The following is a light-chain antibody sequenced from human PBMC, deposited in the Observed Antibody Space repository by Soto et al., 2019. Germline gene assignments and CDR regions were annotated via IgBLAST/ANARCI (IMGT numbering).Light chain of an antibody. J-gene: IGKJ3*01. CDR2: DAS. CDR1: QNVSTY. V-gene: IGKV3-11*01. Sequence: EIVLTQSPATLSLSPGERATLSCRASQNVSTYLAWYQQKPGQAPRLLIYDASNRATGIPARFSGSGSWTDFTLTISSLEPEDFAVYYCQQRTNWLTFGPGTKVDIK. CDR3: QQRTNWLT.